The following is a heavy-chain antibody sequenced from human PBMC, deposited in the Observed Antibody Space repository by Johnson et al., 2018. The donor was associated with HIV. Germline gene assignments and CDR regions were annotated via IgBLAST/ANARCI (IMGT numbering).Heavy chain of an antibody. CDR1: GFTFSDYY. J-gene: IGHJ3*02. CDR2: ISYDGSNK. CDR3: ARGEDGVDAFDI. D-gene: IGHD4-17*01. Sequence: QMQLVESGGGLVKPGGSLRLSCAASGFTFSDYYMSWIRQAPGKGLEWVAVISYDGSNKYYADSVKGRFTISRDNSKNTLYLQMNSLRAEDTAVYYCARGEDGVDAFDIWGQGTMVTVSS. V-gene: IGHV3-30-3*01.